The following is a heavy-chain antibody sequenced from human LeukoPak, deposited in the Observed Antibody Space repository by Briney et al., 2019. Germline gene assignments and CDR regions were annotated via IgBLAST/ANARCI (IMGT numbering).Heavy chain of an antibody. V-gene: IGHV4-59*01. CDR1: GASISRYY. Sequence: SETLSLTCTVSGASISRYYWSWIRQPPGKGLEWIGYIHYSGGTNYNASLKSRVAMSLDTSKNQFSLRLRSVTAADTALYFCAGGGYCSSSSCFGPLFDWWGQGTLVTVSS. CDR3: AGGGYCSSSSCFGPLFDW. D-gene: IGHD2-2*01. CDR2: IHYSGGT. J-gene: IGHJ4*02.